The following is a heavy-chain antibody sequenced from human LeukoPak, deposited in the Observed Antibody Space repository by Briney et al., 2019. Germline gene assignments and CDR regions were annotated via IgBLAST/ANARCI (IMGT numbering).Heavy chain of an antibody. CDR1: GGSISSGDYY. D-gene: IGHD3-22*01. CDR2: IYYSGST. J-gene: IGHJ5*02. Sequence: PSQTLSLTCTVSGGSISSGDYYWSWIRQPPRKGLEWIGYIYYSGSTYYNPSLKSRVTISVDTSKNQFSLKLSSVTAADTAVYYCARDHHDSSGYYPWGQGTLVTVSS. V-gene: IGHV4-30-4*01. CDR3: ARDHHDSSGYYP.